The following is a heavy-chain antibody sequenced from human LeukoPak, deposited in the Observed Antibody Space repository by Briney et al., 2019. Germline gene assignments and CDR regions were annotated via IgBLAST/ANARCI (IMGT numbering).Heavy chain of an antibody. V-gene: IGHV4-59*01. D-gene: IGHD1-26*01. CDR3: ARNLPNSGSYYFDY. CDR1: GGSISSYY. J-gene: IGHJ4*02. CDR2: INYSGST. Sequence: WETLSLTCTVSGGSISSYYWSWVRQPPGKGLEWIGCINYSGSTNYNPSLKSRVTISVDKSKNQFYLKMSSLTAADTAVYYCARNLPNSGSYYFDYWGQGTLVTVSS.